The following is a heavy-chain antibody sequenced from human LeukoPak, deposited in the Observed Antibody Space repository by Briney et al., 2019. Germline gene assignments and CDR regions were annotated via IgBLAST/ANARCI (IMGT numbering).Heavy chain of an antibody. D-gene: IGHD6-13*01. J-gene: IGHJ3*02. CDR1: GFTFDDYA. CDR3: ARDLGVSSSWYVAFDI. CDR2: ISWNSGSI. V-gene: IGHV3-9*01. Sequence: PGGSLRLSCAASGFTFDDYAMHWVRQAPGKGLEWVSGISWNSGSIGYADSVKGRFTISRDNAKNSLYLQMNSLRAEDTAVYYCARDLGVSSSWYVAFDIWGQGTMVTVSS.